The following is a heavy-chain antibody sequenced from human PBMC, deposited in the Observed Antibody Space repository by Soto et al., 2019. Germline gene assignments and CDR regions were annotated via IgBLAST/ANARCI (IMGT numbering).Heavy chain of an antibody. Sequence: GGSLRLSCAASGFTVGSNYMSWVRQAPGKGLEWVSVIYSEGTPYYADSVKGRFTISRENSNNTLYLHMNNLRAEDTAVYYCARSTYYDILTGSYYYYAMDVWGQGTTVTVSS. CDR3: ARSTYYDILTGSYYYYAMDV. J-gene: IGHJ6*02. CDR1: GFTVGSNY. CDR2: IYSEGTP. D-gene: IGHD3-9*01. V-gene: IGHV3-53*01.